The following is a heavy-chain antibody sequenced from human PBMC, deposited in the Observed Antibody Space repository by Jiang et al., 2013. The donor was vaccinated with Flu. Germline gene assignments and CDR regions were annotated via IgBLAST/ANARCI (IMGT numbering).Heavy chain of an antibody. Sequence: IRQSPSRGLEWLGRTYYRSKWYNDYAVSVKSRITINPDTSKNQFSLQLNSVTPEDTAVYYCARGPTYWNWYFDLWGRGTLVTVSS. D-gene: IGHD2-15*01. CDR2: TYYRSKWYN. J-gene: IGHJ2*01. V-gene: IGHV6-1*01. CDR3: ARGPTYWNWYFDL.